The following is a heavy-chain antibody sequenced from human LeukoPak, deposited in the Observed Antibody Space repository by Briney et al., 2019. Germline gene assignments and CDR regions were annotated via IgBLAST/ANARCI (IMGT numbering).Heavy chain of an antibody. D-gene: IGHD2-21*02. CDR1: GFTFSNSW. CDR2: ISSSSSYI. V-gene: IGHV3-21*01. Sequence: GGSLRLSCAASGFTFSNSWMSWVRQAPGKGLEWVSSISSSSSYIYYADSVKGRFTISRDNAKNSLYLQMNSLRAEDTAVYYCARESYCGGDCYSEPFDYWGQGTLVTVSS. CDR3: ARESYCGGDCYSEPFDY. J-gene: IGHJ4*02.